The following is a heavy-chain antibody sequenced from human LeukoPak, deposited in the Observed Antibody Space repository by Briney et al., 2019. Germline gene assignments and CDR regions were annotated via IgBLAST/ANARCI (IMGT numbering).Heavy chain of an antibody. D-gene: IGHD2-15*01. Sequence: SETLSLTCTVSGGSISSYYWSWIPQPAGKGLEWIGRIYTSGSTNYDPSLKSRVTMSVDTSKNQFSLKLSSVTAADTAVYYCAANVGYCSGGSCYPVDYWGQGTLVTVSS. CDR2: IYTSGST. V-gene: IGHV4-4*07. CDR3: AANVGYCSGGSCYPVDY. CDR1: GGSISSYY. J-gene: IGHJ4*02.